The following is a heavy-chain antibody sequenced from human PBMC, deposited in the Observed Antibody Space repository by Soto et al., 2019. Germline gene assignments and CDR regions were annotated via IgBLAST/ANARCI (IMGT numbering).Heavy chain of an antibody. CDR1: GGSISSGGYD. J-gene: IGHJ4*02. CDR2: IYYSGST. D-gene: IGHD3-22*01. Sequence: PSETLSLTCTVSGGSISSGGYDWSWIRQHPGKGLEWIGYIYYSGSTYYNPSLKSRVTISVDTSKNQFSLKLSSVTAADTAVYYCARFGYSTNIGIDYWGQGTLVTVSS. CDR3: ARFGYSTNIGIDY. V-gene: IGHV4-31*03.